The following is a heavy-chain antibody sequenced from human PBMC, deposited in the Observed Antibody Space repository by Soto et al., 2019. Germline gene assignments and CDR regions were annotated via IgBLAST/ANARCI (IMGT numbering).Heavy chain of an antibody. V-gene: IGHV3-23*01. CDR2: ISGGGSTT. CDR3: AKPRGMAV. CDR1: GFTFRTYA. Sequence: EVQLLESGGGWVQPGGSLRLSCAASGFTFRTYAMTWVRMAPGRGLEWVLGISGGGSTTYYADSVKGRFTISRNNSKNTLNLQMNSLRVEDTSVYYCAKPRGMAVCGQGTTVTVSS. J-gene: IGHJ6*02.